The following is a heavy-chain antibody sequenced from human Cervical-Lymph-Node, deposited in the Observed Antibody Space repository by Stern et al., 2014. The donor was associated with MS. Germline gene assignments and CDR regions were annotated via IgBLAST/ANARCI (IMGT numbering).Heavy chain of an antibody. Sequence: QVTLRESGPTLVKPTQTLTLTCTFSGFSLSTNDVGVGWIRQPPGKALEWLALIYWDDDKRYSPSLKTRLTVTKYTSKNQVVLTLTNVDPVDTATYYCARSLYSNSDFDYWGKGTLVTVSS. CDR2: IYWDDDK. CDR3: ARSLYSNSDFDY. D-gene: IGHD4-11*01. J-gene: IGHJ4*02. CDR1: GFSLSTNDVG. V-gene: IGHV2-5*02.